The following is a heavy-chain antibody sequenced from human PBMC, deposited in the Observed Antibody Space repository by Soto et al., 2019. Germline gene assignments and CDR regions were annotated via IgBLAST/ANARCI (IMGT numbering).Heavy chain of an antibody. Sequence: QVQLVQSGAEVKKPGSSVKVSCKASGGTFSSYTISWVRQAPGQGLEWMGRIIPILGIANYAQKFQGRVTITADKSTSTAYMELSSLRSEDTAVYYCAREASAILGPQHYFDYWGQGTLVTVSS. J-gene: IGHJ4*02. CDR3: AREASAILGPQHYFDY. D-gene: IGHD2-21*02. V-gene: IGHV1-69*08. CDR2: IIPILGIA. CDR1: GGTFSSYT.